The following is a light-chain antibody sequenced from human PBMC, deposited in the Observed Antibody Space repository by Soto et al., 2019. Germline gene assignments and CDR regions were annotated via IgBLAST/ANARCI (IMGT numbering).Light chain of an antibody. Sequence: QSALTQPPSASGSPGQSVTISCTGTSSDVGGYNYVSWYQQHPGKAPKLMIYEVSKWPSGVPDRFSGSKSGNTASLTVSGLQAEDEADYYCSSYAGSNSWVFGGGTKLTV. CDR3: SSYAGSNSWV. CDR1: SSDVGGYNY. J-gene: IGLJ3*02. CDR2: EVS. V-gene: IGLV2-8*01.